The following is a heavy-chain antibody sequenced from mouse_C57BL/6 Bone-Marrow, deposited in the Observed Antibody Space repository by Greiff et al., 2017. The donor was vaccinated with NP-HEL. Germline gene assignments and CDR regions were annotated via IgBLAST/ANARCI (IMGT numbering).Heavy chain of an antibody. Sequence: EVKLVESGGGLVQPGGSLSLSCAASGFTFTDYYMSWVRQPPGKALEWLGFIRNKANGYTTEYSASVKGRFTISRENSQSILYLQMNALRAEDSATYYCASHSPIYYGNPYYAMDYWGQGTSVTVSS. CDR1: GFTFTDYY. J-gene: IGHJ4*01. V-gene: IGHV7-3*01. CDR3: ASHSPIYYGNPYYAMDY. CDR2: IRNKANGYTT. D-gene: IGHD2-1*01.